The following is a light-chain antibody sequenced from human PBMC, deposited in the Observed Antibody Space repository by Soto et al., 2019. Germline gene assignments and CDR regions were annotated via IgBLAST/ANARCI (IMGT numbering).Light chain of an antibody. CDR2: WAS. Sequence: DIVMTQSPDSLAVSLGERATINCKSSQSVLYSSNNKNYLAWYQQKPGQTPKLLIYWASTRESGVPDRFSGSGSGTDFTLTSSSLQAAEVEVYSCQQYYSNPWTFGQGTKVEIK. CDR3: QQYYSNPWT. J-gene: IGKJ1*01. V-gene: IGKV4-1*01. CDR1: QSVLYSSNNKNY.